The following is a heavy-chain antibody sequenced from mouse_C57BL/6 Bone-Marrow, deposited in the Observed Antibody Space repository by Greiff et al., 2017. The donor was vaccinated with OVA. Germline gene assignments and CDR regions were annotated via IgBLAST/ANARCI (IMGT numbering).Heavy chain of an antibody. CDR1: GYTFTSYW. CDR3: ARWEGILDY. CDR2: IDPSDSYT. Sequence: LVESGAELVMPGASVKLSCKASGYTFTSYWMHWVKQRPGQGLEWIGEIDPSDSYTNYNQKFKGKSTLTVDKSSSTAYMQLSSLTSEDSAVYYCARWEGILDYWGQGTTLTVSS. V-gene: IGHV1-69*01. J-gene: IGHJ2*01. D-gene: IGHD4-1*01.